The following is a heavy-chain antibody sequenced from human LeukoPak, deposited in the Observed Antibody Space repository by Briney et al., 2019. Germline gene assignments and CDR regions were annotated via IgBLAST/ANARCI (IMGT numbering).Heavy chain of an antibody. Sequence: GGSLRLSCAASGFTFRSYSMNWVRQAPGKGLEWVSSISSSNYIYYADSVKGRFTISRDNAKNSLYLQMNSLRAEDTAVYYCARGRGPWDYGDYGYFDYWGQGTLVTVSS. CDR2: ISSSNYI. J-gene: IGHJ4*02. D-gene: IGHD4-17*01. V-gene: IGHV3-21*06. CDR3: ARGRGPWDYGDYGYFDY. CDR1: GFTFRSYS.